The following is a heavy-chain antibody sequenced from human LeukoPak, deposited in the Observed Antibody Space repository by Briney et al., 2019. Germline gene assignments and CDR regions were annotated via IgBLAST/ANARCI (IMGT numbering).Heavy chain of an antibody. CDR3: ARDLSGYCSGGSCYFGY. D-gene: IGHD2-15*01. CDR1: GFTFSSYA. J-gene: IGHJ4*02. Sequence: QTGGSLRLSCAASGFTFSSYAMHWVRQAPGKGLEWVAVISYDGSNKYYADSVKGRFTISRDNSKNTLYLQMNSLRAEDTAVYYCARDLSGYCSGGSCYFGYWGQETLVTVSS. V-gene: IGHV3-30*04. CDR2: ISYDGSNK.